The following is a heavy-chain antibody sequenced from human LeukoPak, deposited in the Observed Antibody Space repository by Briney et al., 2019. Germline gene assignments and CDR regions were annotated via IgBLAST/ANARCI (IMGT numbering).Heavy chain of an antibody. CDR2: ISYDGSNK. D-gene: IGHD3-16*01. V-gene: IGHV3-30-3*01. J-gene: IGHJ3*02. Sequence: GRSLRLSCAASGFTFSSYAMHWVRQAPGKGLEWVAVISYDGSNKYYADSVKGRFTISGDNSKNTLYLQMNSLRAEDTAVYYCARVQITALSHAFDIWGQGTMVTVSS. CDR3: ARVQITALSHAFDI. CDR1: GFTFSSYA.